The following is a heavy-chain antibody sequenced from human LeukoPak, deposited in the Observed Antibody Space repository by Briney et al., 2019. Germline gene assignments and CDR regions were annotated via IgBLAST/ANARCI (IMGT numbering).Heavy chain of an antibody. V-gene: IGHV4-34*01. Sequence: SDTLSLTCAVYGGSFSGYYWTWIRQPPGKELEWIGEVNQSGSTNYNPSLKRRVTMSVDMSRNQFSLKLTSVTAADTAVYYCARRLETIGRGGIVYWAQGIPVTVDS. CDR3: ARRLETIGRGGIVY. D-gene: IGHD1-26*01. CDR2: VNQSGST. CDR1: GGSFSGYY. J-gene: IGHJ4*01.